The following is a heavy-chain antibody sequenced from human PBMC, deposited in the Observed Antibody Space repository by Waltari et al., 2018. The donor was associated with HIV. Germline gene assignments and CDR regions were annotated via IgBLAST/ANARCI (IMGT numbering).Heavy chain of an antibody. CDR3: ARSGLIGC. J-gene: IGHJ2*01. CDR1: GFTFSSYS. V-gene: IGHV3-66*01. D-gene: IGHD3-16*01. Sequence: EVQLVESGGGLVKPGGSLRLSCAASGFTFSSYSMNWVRQAPGKVLEWVSVIYGGGSTYYADSVKGRFTISRDNSKNTLYLQMNSLRAEDTAVYYCARSGLIGCWGRGTLVTVSS. CDR2: IYGGGST.